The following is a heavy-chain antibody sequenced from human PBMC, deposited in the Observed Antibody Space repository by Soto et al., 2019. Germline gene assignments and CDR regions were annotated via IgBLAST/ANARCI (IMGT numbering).Heavy chain of an antibody. CDR1: GFTFSSYA. J-gene: IGHJ4*02. V-gene: IGHV3-64D*08. CDR3: VKDRFGGTSGYFDS. CDR2: ISSNGGSI. D-gene: IGHD2-15*01. Sequence: EVQVVEAGGGLVQPGGSLRLSCSASGFTFSSYALHWVRQAPGKGLEYVAGISSNGGSIFYAAAVKGRFTISRDNSKNIVYLQMTGLRVDDTATYSCVKDRFGGTSGYFDSWGRGTLVTVSS.